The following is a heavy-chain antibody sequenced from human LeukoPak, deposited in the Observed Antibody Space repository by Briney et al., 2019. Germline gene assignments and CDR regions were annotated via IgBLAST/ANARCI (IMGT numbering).Heavy chain of an antibody. CDR1: GGTFSSYA. CDR2: IIPIFGTA. Sequence: ASVKVSCKASGGTFSSYAISWVRQAPGQGLEWMGGIIPIFGTANYAQKFQGRVTITADESMSTAYMELSSLRSEDTAVYYCARGTYYYGSGSYYPLRYYYYYMDVWGKGTTVTVSS. CDR3: ARGTYYYGSGSYYPLRYYYYYMDV. V-gene: IGHV1-69*13. J-gene: IGHJ6*03. D-gene: IGHD3-10*01.